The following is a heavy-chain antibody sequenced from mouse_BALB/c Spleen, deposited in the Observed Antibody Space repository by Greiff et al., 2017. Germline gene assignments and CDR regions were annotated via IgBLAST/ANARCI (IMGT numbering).Heavy chain of an antibody. CDR2: ISSGGSYT. CDR1: GFTFSSYA. J-gene: IGHJ3*01. D-gene: IGHD1-1*01. V-gene: IGHV5-6*03. CDR3: ANYYGSRAWFAY. Sequence: DVMLVESGGGLVKPGGSLKLSCAASGFTFSSYAMSWVRQTPDKRLEWVATISSGGSYTYYPDSVKGRFTISRDNAKNTLYLQMSSLKSEDTAMYYCANYYGSRAWFAYWGQGTLVTVSA.